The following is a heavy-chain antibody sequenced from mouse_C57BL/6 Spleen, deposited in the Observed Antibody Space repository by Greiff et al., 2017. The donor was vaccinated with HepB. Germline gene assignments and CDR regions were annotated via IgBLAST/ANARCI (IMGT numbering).Heavy chain of an antibody. D-gene: IGHD1-1*01. V-gene: IGHV1-82*01. CDR3: ARYRLLREFDY. CDR2: IYPGDGDT. J-gene: IGHJ2*01. Sequence: QVQLQQSGPELVKPGASVKISCKASGYAFSSSWMNWVKQRPGKGLEWIGRIYPGDGDTNYNGKFKGKATLTADKSSSTAYMQLSSLTSEDSAVYFCARYRLLREFDYWGQGTTLTVSS. CDR1: GYAFSSSW.